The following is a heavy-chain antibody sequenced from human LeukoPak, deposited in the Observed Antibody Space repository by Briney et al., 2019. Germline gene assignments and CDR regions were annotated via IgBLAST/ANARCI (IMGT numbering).Heavy chain of an antibody. J-gene: IGHJ4*02. D-gene: IGHD5-24*01. CDR1: GGSISSGDYY. Sequence: SETLSLTCTVSGGSISSGDYYWSWIRQPPGKGLEWIGYIYYSGSTYYNPSLKSRVTISVDTSKNQFSLKLSSVTAADTAVYYCARGQQRWLQSQLGHFDYWGQGTPVTVSS. V-gene: IGHV4-30-4*02. CDR3: ARGQQRWLQSQLGHFDY. CDR2: IYYSGST.